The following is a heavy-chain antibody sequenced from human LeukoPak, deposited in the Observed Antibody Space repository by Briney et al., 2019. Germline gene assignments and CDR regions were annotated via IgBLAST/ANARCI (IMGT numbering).Heavy chain of an antibody. CDR3: ASFYCSGGSCYQYYYYYYMDV. D-gene: IGHD2-15*01. V-gene: IGHV4-39*01. CDR1: GGSISSRSYY. CDR2: IYFSGST. Sequence: SETLSLTCTVSGGSISSRSYYWGWIRQPPGKGLEWIGIIYFSGSTYSNPSLRSRVTISVDTSKNQFSLKLSSVTAADTAVYYCASFYCSGGSCYQYYYYYYMDVWGKGTTVTISS. J-gene: IGHJ6*03.